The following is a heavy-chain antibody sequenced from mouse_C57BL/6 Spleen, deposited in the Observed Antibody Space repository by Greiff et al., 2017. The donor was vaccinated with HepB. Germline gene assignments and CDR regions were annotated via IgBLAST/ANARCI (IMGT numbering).Heavy chain of an antibody. Sequence: EVMLVESGGGLVKPGGSLKLSCAASGFTFSDYGMHWVRQAPGKGLEWVAYISSGSSTIYYADTVKGRFTISRDNAKNTLFLQMTSLRSEDTAMYYCARPRIYYDYDEFAYWGQGTLVTVSA. CDR3: ARPRIYYDYDEFAY. D-gene: IGHD2-4*01. J-gene: IGHJ3*01. CDR2: ISSGSSTI. V-gene: IGHV5-17*01. CDR1: GFTFSDYG.